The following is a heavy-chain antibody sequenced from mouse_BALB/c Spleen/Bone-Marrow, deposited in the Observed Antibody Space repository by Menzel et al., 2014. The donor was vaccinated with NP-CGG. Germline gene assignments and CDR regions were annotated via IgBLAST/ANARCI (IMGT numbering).Heavy chain of an antibody. CDR3: TRGLRAWFAY. V-gene: IGHV1S81*02. J-gene: IGHJ3*01. D-gene: IGHD3-1*01. Sequence: VQLQQSGAELVKPGASVKLSCKASGYTFTSYYMYWVKQRPGQGLEWIGGINPSNGGTNFNEKFKSKAKLTVDKSSSTAYMQLSSLTSEDSAVYYCTRGLRAWFAYWGQGTLVTVSA. CDR2: INPSNGGT. CDR1: GYTFTSYY.